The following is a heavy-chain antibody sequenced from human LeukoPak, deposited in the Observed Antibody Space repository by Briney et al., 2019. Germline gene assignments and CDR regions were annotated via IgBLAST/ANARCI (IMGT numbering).Heavy chain of an antibody. CDR1: GFTFSDYN. CDR3: AKGVVVAPDVTPFDY. Sequence: GGSLRLSCAASGFTFSDYNMRWIRQAPGKGLVWVSRINSDGSSTSYADSVKGRFTISRDNAKNTLYLQMNSLRAEDTAVYYCAKGVVVAPDVTPFDYWGQGTLVTVSS. CDR2: INSDGSST. J-gene: IGHJ4*02. D-gene: IGHD2-2*01. V-gene: IGHV3-74*01.